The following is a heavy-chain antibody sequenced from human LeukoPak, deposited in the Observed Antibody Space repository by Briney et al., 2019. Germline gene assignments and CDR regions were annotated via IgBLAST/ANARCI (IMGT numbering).Heavy chain of an antibody. CDR1: GFTFSSYA. CDR3: AKEAYDSSGSELDAFDI. D-gene: IGHD3-22*01. CDR2: ISGSGGST. J-gene: IGHJ3*02. V-gene: IGHV3-23*01. Sequence: GGSLRLSCAASGFTFSSYAMSWVRQAPGKGLEWVSAISGSGGSTYYADSVKGRFTISRDNSKNTLYLQMDSLRAEDTAVYYCAKEAYDSSGSELDAFDIWGQGTMATVSS.